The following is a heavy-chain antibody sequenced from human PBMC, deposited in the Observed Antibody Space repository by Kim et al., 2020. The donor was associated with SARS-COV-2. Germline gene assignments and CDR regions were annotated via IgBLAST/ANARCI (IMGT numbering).Heavy chain of an antibody. Sequence: GGSLRLSCAASGFTFSSYWMSWVRQAPGKGLEWVANIKQDGSEKYYVDSVKGRFTISRDNAKNSLYLQMNSLRAEDTAVYYCARSYTNDYYYGMDVWGQGTTVTVSS. CDR2: IKQDGSEK. CDR1: GFTFSSYW. J-gene: IGHJ6*02. CDR3: ARSYTNDYYYGMDV. D-gene: IGHD2-8*01. V-gene: IGHV3-7*03.